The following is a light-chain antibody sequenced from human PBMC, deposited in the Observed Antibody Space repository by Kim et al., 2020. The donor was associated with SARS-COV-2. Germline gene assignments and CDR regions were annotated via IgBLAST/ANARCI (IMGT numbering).Light chain of an antibody. V-gene: IGKV3-11*01. CDR1: QSFSSY. CDR3: QQRSNCPYT. J-gene: IGKJ2*01. CDR2: DAS. Sequence: SLSPGDRATLSCTASQSFSSYLAWYQQKPGQDPRLLIYDASYRATGIPSRFSGSGSGTDCTLTISSLEPGDFAVYYCQQRSNCPYTFGQGTKLEI.